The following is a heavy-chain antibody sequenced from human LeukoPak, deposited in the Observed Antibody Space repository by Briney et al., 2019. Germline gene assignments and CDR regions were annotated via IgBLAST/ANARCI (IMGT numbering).Heavy chain of an antibody. CDR2: ISYDGSNK. V-gene: IGHV3-30*18. CDR3: AKDWLSRPPSYYYGSGSYSAPDY. D-gene: IGHD3-10*01. J-gene: IGHJ4*02. CDR1: GFTFSSYG. Sequence: PGRSLRLSCAASGFTFSSYGMHWVRQSPGKGLEWVAVISYDGSNKYYADSVKGRFTISRDNSKNTLYLQMNSLRAEDTAVYYCAKDWLSRPPSYYYGSGSYSAPDYWGQGTLVTVSS.